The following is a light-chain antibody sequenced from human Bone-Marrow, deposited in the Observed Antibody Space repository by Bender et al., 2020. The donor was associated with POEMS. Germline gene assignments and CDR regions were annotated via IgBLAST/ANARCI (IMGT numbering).Light chain of an antibody. CDR1: SSYIDDYTL. CDR3: NSYSSGNTMVV. J-gene: IGLJ2*01. V-gene: IGLV2-14*03. CDR2: DVT. Sequence: QSALTQPASVSGSPGQSITISCTGASSYIDDYTLVSWYQQYPGKVPKLMIFDVTHRPSGVSNRFSGSKSGNTASLTISGLQAEDEADYYCNSYSSGNTMVVFGGGTKLTVL.